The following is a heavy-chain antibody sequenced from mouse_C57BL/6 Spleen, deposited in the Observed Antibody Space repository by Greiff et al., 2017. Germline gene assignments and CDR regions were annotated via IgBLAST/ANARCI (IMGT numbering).Heavy chain of an antibody. CDR2: IHPNSGST. CDR1: GYTFTSYW. CDR3: AIRDYGNFYFDY. J-gene: IGHJ2*01. D-gene: IGHD2-1*01. V-gene: IGHV1-64*01. Sequence: QVQLQQPGAELVKPGASVKLSCKASGYTFTSYWMHWVKQRPGQGLEWIGMIHPNSGSTNYNEKFKSKATLTVDKSSSTAYMQLSSLTSEDSAVYYCAIRDYGNFYFDYWGQGTTLTVSS.